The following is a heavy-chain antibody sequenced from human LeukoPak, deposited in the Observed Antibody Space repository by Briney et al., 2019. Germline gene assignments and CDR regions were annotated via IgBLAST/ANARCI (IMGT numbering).Heavy chain of an antibody. J-gene: IGHJ4*02. Sequence: ASVKVSCKASGYTFTSYDINWVRQATGQGLEWMGWMNPNSGNTGYAQKFQGRVTMTRNTSISTAYMELSSLRSEDTAVYYCARGRFTYDILTGYPDYWGQGTLVTVSS. CDR2: MNPNSGNT. CDR1: GYTFTSYD. D-gene: IGHD3-9*01. CDR3: ARGRFTYDILTGYPDY. V-gene: IGHV1-8*01.